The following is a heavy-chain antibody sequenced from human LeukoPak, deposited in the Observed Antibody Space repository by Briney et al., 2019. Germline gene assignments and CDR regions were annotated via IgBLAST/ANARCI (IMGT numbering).Heavy chain of an antibody. CDR3: ARDNGEIDWFDP. Sequence: SETLSLTCSVSGGSISNLYLSWIRQPAGKGLEWIGRIYVSGRIDYNPSLRSRVTMSVDTSKNQFSLKLSSVTAADTAVYYCARDNGEIDWFDPWGQGTLVTVSS. V-gene: IGHV4-4*07. J-gene: IGHJ5*02. CDR2: IYVSGRI. D-gene: IGHD3-10*01. CDR1: GGSISNLY.